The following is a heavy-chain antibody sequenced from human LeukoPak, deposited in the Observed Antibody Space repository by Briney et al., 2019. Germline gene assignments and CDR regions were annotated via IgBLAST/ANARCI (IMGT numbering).Heavy chain of an antibody. V-gene: IGHV3-11*01. CDR1: GGSISSGDYY. J-gene: IGHJ4*02. D-gene: IGHD6-19*01. CDR3: ARDFLARYSSGWPGPY. Sequence: LSLTCTVSGGSISSGDYYWSWIRQAPGKGLEWVSYISSSGSTIYYADSVKGRFTISRDNAKNSLYLQMNSLRAEDTAVYYCARDFLARYSSGWPGPYWGQGTLVTVSS. CDR2: ISSSGSTI.